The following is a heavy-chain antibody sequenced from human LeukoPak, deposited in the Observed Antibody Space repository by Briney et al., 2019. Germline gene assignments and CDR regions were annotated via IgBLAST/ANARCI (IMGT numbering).Heavy chain of an antibody. Sequence: GGSLRLSCAVSGFSVSNNYMNWVRQAPGKGLEWVSLIYSRGGTSYADSVKGRFTISRDNSKNTLYLQMNSLRAEDTAVYYCANWYYDILTGYYRDGGNAFDIWGQGTVVTVSS. CDR3: ANWYYDILTGYYRDGGNAFDI. V-gene: IGHV3-53*01. CDR2: IYSRGGT. CDR1: GFSVSNNY. D-gene: IGHD3-9*01. J-gene: IGHJ3*02.